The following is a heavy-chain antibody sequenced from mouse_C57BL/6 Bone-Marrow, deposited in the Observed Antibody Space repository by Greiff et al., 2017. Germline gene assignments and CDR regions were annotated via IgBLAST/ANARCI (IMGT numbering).Heavy chain of an antibody. J-gene: IGHJ1*03. Sequence: VQLKESGGDLVKPGGSLKLSCAASGFTFSSYGMSWVRQTPDKRLEWVATISSGGSYTYYPDSVKGRFTISRDNAKNTLYLQMSSLKSEDTAMYYCARGSYWYFDVWGTGTTVTVSS. CDR3: ARGSYWYFDV. CDR1: GFTFSSYG. D-gene: IGHD1-1*01. CDR2: ISSGGSYT. V-gene: IGHV5-6*01.